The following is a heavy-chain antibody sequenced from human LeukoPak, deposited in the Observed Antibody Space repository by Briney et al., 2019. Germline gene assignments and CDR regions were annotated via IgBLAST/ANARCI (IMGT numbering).Heavy chain of an antibody. CDR1: GGSISSYY. D-gene: IGHD3-22*01. V-gene: IGHV4-59*01. CDR2: IYYSGST. Sequence: SETLSLTCTVSGGSISSYYWSWIRQPPGKGLEWIGYIYYSGSTNYNPSLKSRVTISVDTSKNQFSLKLSSVTAADTAVYYCARDQDYYDSSGDAFDIWGQGTMVTVSS. J-gene: IGHJ3*02. CDR3: ARDQDYYDSSGDAFDI.